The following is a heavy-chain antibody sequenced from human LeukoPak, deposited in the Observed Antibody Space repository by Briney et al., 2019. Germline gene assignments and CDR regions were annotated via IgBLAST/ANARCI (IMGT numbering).Heavy chain of an antibody. D-gene: IGHD2-2*01. V-gene: IGHV4-39*01. J-gene: IGHJ4*02. Sequence: SETLSLTCTISGDSIISGTYCWAWIRKHPGKCLEWIGSIYYSGNNYYKPSLKGRFTIPLAVTQFSLKLTSMTAADTAVHYCASGKDELPAAVVDSCGQGVLVTVSS. CDR3: ASGKDELPAAVVDS. CDR2: IYYSGNN. CDR1: GDSIISGTYC.